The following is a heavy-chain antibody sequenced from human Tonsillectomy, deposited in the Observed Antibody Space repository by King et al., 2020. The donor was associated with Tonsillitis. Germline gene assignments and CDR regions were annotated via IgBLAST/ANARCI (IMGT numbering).Heavy chain of an antibody. V-gene: IGHV3-33*08. CDR3: ARDERSGYFQVLDS. CDR2: IRKDGTHE. J-gene: IGHJ4*02. CDR1: GFTFSSHG. Sequence: HVQLVESGGGVVQPGRSLRLSCAASGFTFSSHGMHWVRQAPGKGLEWLAGIRKDGTHEYYADSVKGRFTISRDNSKNMVDLQMNSLRDEDTAVYWCARDERSGYFQVLDSAAQGNPVT. D-gene: IGHD3-3*01.